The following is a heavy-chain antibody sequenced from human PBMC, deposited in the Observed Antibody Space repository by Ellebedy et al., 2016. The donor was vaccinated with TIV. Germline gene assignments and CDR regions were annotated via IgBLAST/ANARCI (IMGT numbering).Heavy chain of an antibody. D-gene: IGHD2-21*01. CDR3: ARRLYGRYSYFDL. CDR2: IYHSGNT. CDR1: GGSISSNYW. Sequence: MPSETLSLTCAVSGGSISSNYWWYWVRQPPGKGLQWLGEIYHSGNTNYNPSLRRRMSISVDKTSNHFSLRLTSVTATDTAVYYCARRLYGRYSYFDLWGRGSLVTVSS. V-gene: IGHV4-4*02. J-gene: IGHJ2*01.